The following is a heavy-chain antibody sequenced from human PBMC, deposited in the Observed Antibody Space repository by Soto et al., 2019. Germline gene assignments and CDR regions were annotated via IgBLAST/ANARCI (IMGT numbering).Heavy chain of an antibody. J-gene: IGHJ5*02. CDR1: GYTIKDYG. Sequence: KVSCKAAGYTIKDYGVSFELQAPGQWPWCNGWIVLDSLRTTTNYAQKVQGRVTMTRDTSTTAVYMDVRSLRPDDTAVYFCASDYYEEGSYWTDCFDTWGQGTMVTVAS. CDR2: IVLDSLRT. CDR3: ASDYYEEGSYWTDCFDT. D-gene: IGHD3-10*01. V-gene: IGHV1-18*01.